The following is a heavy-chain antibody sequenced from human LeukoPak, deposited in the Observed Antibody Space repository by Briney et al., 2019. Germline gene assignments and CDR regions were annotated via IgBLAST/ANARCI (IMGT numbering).Heavy chain of an antibody. V-gene: IGHV3-21*01. CDR2: ISSSTSYI. Sequence: GGSLRLSCAASGFIFSTYSMNWVRQAPGKGLEWVSSISSSTSYIYYADSVKGRFTISRDNAKNSLYLQMNSLRAEDTAVYYCARDSRITMVRGVILSDVWGKGTRSPSPQ. D-gene: IGHD3-10*01. J-gene: IGHJ6*04. CDR3: ARDSRITMVRGVILSDV. CDR1: GFIFSTYS.